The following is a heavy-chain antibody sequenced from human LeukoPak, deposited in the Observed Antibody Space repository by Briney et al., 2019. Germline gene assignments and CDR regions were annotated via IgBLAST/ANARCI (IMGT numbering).Heavy chain of an antibody. V-gene: IGHV1-8*01. CDR2: MNLKSGNT. D-gene: IGHD3-22*01. CDR1: GYTFTNND. J-gene: IGHJ3*02. Sequence: ASVRVSCKASGYTFTNNDIHWVRQAPGQGLEWMGWMNLKSGNTGYAQKFQGRVTMTRNTSISTAYMELSRLRSDDTAVYYCARVRSSYYYDSSGYSPDAFDIWGQGTMVTVSS. CDR3: ARVRSSYYYDSSGYSPDAFDI.